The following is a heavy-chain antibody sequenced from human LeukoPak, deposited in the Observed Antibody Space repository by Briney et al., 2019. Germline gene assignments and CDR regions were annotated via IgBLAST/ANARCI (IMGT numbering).Heavy chain of an antibody. D-gene: IGHD4-17*01. J-gene: IGHJ4*02. Sequence: GGSLRLSCAASGFTFSTYGMHWVRQAPGKGLEWVAIIWYNGNTKYYADSVKGRFTISRDNSKNTLYLQMNSLRAEDTATYYCARETHGVNFDYWGQGTLVTVSS. CDR3: ARETHGVNFDY. CDR1: GFTFSTYG. CDR2: IWYNGNTK. V-gene: IGHV3-33*01.